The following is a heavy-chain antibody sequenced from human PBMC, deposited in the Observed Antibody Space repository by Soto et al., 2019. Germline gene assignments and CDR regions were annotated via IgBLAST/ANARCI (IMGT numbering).Heavy chain of an antibody. CDR1: GFTFSSYG. D-gene: IGHD3-22*01. CDR2: ISYDGSNK. CDR3: AKDQYYDSSGSYYYYYYGMDV. Sequence: GGSLRLSCAASGFTFSSYGMHWVRQAPGKGLEWVAVISYDGSNKYYADSVKGRFTISRDNSKNTLYLQMNSLRAEDTAVYYCAKDQYYDSSGSYYYYYYGMDVWGQGTTVTVSS. V-gene: IGHV3-30*18. J-gene: IGHJ6*02.